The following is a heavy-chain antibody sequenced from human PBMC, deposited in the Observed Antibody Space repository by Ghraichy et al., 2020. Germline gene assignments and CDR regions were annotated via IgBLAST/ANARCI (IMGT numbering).Heavy chain of an antibody. CDR1: GGSFSGYY. D-gene: IGHD3-3*01. Sequence: ETLSLTCAVYGGSFSGYYWSWIRQPPGKGLEWIGEINHSGSTNYNPSLKSRVTISVDTSKNQFSLKLSSVTAADTAVYYCARVVTYYDFWSGYRWFDPWGQGTLVTVSS. V-gene: IGHV4-34*01. J-gene: IGHJ5*02. CDR3: ARVVTYYDFWSGYRWFDP. CDR2: INHSGST.